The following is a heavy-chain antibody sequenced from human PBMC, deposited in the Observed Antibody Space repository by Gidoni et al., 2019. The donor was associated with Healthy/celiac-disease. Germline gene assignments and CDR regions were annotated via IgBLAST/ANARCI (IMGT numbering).Heavy chain of an antibody. CDR2: ISYDGSNK. J-gene: IGHJ4*02. D-gene: IGHD2-2*01. V-gene: IGHV3-30*04. CDR3: ARSGYCSSTSCSDYFDY. CDR1: GFTFSSYA. Sequence: QVQLVESGGGVVQPGRSLRPPCAASGFTFSSYAMHWVRQAPGKGLEWVAVISYDGSNKYYADSVKGRFTISRDNSKNTLYLQMNSLRAEDTAVYYCARSGYCSSTSCSDYFDYWGQGTLVTVSS.